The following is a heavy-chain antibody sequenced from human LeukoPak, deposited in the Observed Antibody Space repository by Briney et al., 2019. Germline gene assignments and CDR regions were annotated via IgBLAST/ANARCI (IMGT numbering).Heavy chain of an antibody. Sequence: SGPTLVNPTQPLTLTCTFSGFSLSTSGVGVGWIRQPPGKALEWLALIYWDDDKRYNPSLKSRLTITKDTSKNHVVLTMTNMDPVDTATYYCAHRRFGSKTIPFYYMDVWGKGTTVTVSS. D-gene: IGHD2-2*02. CDR2: IYWDDDK. CDR1: GFSLSTSGVG. CDR3: AHRRFGSKTIPFYYMDV. V-gene: IGHV2-5*02. J-gene: IGHJ6*03.